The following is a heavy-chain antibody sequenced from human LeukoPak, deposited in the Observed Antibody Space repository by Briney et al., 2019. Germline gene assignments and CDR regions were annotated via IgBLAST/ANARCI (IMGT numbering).Heavy chain of an antibody. D-gene: IGHD6-13*01. CDR2: ISSSSSYT. Sequence: GGSLTLSCADCGFTFSDYYLSWIRQAPGKGLEWVSYISSSSSYTNYADSVKGRFTISRDNAKNSLYLQMNSLRAEVTAVYYCARDKDWYGSSPTGLRYGMYVWGQGTTVTVSS. CDR3: ARDKDWYGSSPTGLRYGMYV. CDR1: GFTFSDYY. V-gene: IGHV3-11*06. J-gene: IGHJ6*02.